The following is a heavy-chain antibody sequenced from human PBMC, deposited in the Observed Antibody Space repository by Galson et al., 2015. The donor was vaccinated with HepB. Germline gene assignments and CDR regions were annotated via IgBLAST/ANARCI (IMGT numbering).Heavy chain of an antibody. Sequence: SCKASGGTFSSYAMHWVRQAPGKGLEWVAVISYDGSNKYYADSVKGRFTISRDNSKNTLYLQMNSLRAEDTAVYYCSRSSGYSSGWFDYLGQGTLVTVSS. CDR3: SRSSGYSSGWFDY. CDR1: GGTFSSYA. D-gene: IGHD6-19*01. CDR2: ISYDGSNK. V-gene: IGHV3-30-3*01. J-gene: IGHJ4*02.